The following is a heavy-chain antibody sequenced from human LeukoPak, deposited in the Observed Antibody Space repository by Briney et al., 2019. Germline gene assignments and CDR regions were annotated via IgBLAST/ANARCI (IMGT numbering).Heavy chain of an antibody. D-gene: IGHD2-15*01. V-gene: IGHV3-11*06. J-gene: IGHJ4*02. CDR2: ISSSAAYA. CDR3: ASGLLLPRFDC. CDR1: RFTFNDYY. Sequence: GGSLRLSCAASRFTFNDYYMSWIRQAPGKGLEWLSYISSSAAYADYAASVKGRFTISRDNGKDLLYLQMDNLRVEDTAVYYCASGLLLPRFDCWGQGTLVTVSS.